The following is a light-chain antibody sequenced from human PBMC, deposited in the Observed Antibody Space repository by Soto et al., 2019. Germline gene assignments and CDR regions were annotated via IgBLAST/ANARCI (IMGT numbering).Light chain of an antibody. CDR3: QQRRET. CDR1: QSVSSY. J-gene: IGKJ3*01. V-gene: IGKV3-11*01. CDR2: DAS. Sequence: EIVLTQSPATLSLSPGERATLSCRASQSVSSYLAWYQQKPGQAPRLLIYDASNRATGILARFSGSGSGTDFTLTISSLEPEDFAVYYCQQRRETFGPGTKVDIK.